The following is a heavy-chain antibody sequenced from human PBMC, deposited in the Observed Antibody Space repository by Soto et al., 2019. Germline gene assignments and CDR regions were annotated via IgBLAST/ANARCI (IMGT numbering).Heavy chain of an antibody. D-gene: IGHD6-19*01. CDR2: ISGSGGST. J-gene: IGHJ4*02. CDR1: GFTFSSYA. CDR3: AKGSVKPWVAKYSSGWYGSDY. Sequence: EVQLLESGGGLVQPGGSLRLSCAASGFTFSSYAMSWVHQAPGKGLEWVSAISGSGGSTYYADSVKGRFTISRDNSKNTLYLQMNSLRAEDTAVYYCAKGSVKPWVAKYSSGWYGSDYWGQGTLVTVSS. V-gene: IGHV3-23*01.